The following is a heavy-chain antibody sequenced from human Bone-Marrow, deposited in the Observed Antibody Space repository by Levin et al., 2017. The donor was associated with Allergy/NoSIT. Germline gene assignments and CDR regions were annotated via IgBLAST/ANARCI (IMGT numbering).Heavy chain of an antibody. J-gene: IGHJ6*03. CDR1: GYIFTDYY. CDR3: ARGIASGGKTYYYCTMDV. V-gene: IGHV1-2*02. CDR2: INPNTGGT. Sequence: GESLKISCKASGYIFTDYYMHWVRQAPGQGLEWMGWINPNTGGTSYSQNFQGRVTMTRDTSISTAYMDLSSLRSDDTAVYYCARGIASGGKTYYYCTMDVWGRGPTVAVSS. D-gene: IGHD6-13*01.